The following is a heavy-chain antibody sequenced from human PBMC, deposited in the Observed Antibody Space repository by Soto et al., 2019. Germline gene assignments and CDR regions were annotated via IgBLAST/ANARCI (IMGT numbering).Heavy chain of an antibody. Sequence: PGGSLILSCAASGFTFNTYGMHWVRQAPGKGLEWVAVIPCDGTDKYYADSVKGRFTISRDNSKNTLYLQMNSLRAEDTAIYYCAKSPNFYCSSPNCYKFYFDFWGQGALVTVSS. CDR1: GFTFNTYG. CDR2: IPCDGTDK. J-gene: IGHJ4*02. D-gene: IGHD2-2*02. CDR3: AKSPNFYCSSPNCYKFYFDF. V-gene: IGHV3-30*18.